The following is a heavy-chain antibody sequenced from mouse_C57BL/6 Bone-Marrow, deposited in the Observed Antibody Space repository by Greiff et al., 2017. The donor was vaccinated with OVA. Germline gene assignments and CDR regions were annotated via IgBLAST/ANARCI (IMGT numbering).Heavy chain of an antibody. CDR1: GFTFSSYG. V-gene: IGHV5-6*01. CDR2: ISSGGSYT. CDR3: ARRPYYYGSSPGWFAY. D-gene: IGHD1-1*01. J-gene: IGHJ3*01. Sequence: EVQVVESGGDLVKPGGSLKLSCAASGFTFSSYGMSWVRQTPDKRLEWVATISSGGSYTYYPDSVKGRFTISRDNAKNTLYLQMSSLKSEDTAMYYCARRPYYYGSSPGWFAYWGQGTLVTVSA.